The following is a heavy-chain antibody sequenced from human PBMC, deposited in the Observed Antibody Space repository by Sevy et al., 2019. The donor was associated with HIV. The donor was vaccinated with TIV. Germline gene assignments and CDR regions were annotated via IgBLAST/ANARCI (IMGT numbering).Heavy chain of an antibody. V-gene: IGHV1-3*04. Sequence: ASVKVSCKGSGYTFNNYIIYWVRQAPGQSLEWMGWVNTATGDTRRSPKFQGRVIITRDTSARTAYMELNSLRSEDTAVDYCARDFCSGGSCYSAFVYWGQGTLVTVSS. D-gene: IGHD2-15*01. J-gene: IGHJ4*02. CDR2: VNTATGDT. CDR1: GYTFNNYI. CDR3: ARDFCSGGSCYSAFVY.